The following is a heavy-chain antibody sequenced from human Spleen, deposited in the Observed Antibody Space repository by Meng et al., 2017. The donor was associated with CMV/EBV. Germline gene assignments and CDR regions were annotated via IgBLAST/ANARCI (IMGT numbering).Heavy chain of an antibody. V-gene: IGHV3-48*04. CDR1: GFTFSTYS. J-gene: IGHJ4*02. Sequence: GGSLRLSCTASGFTFSTYSMNWVRQAPGKGLEWVSGISWNSGSVGYADSVKGRFTISRDNAKNSLYLQMNSLRAEDTAVYYCARTSWGYWGQGTLVTVSS. CDR2: ISWNSGSV. CDR3: ARTSWGY. D-gene: IGHD3-16*01.